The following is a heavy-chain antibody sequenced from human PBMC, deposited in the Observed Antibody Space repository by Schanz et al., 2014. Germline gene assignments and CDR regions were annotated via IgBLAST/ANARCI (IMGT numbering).Heavy chain of an antibody. J-gene: IGHJ4*02. CDR3: ARVKGGFDY. Sequence: DVQLLESGGGLVQPGGSLRLSCAASGFTFTNYAMSWVRQAPGKGLEWVSYVSSSSSYTHYADSVKGRFTISRDNAKNSLYLQMNSLRAEDTAVYYCARVKGGFDYWGQGTLVTVSS. D-gene: IGHD3-16*01. CDR2: VSSSSSYT. V-gene: IGHV3-48*04. CDR1: GFTFTNYA.